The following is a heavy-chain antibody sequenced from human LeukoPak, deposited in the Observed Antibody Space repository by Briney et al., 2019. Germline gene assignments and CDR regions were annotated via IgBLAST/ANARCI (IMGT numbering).Heavy chain of an antibody. CDR3: ARPQAPTSTNHAGSSGYPFDY. Sequence: PSETLSLTCAVSGGSISSGGYSWSWIRQPPGKGLEWIGYIYHSGSTNYNPSLKSRVTISVDTSKNQFSLKLSSVTAADTAVYYCARPQAPTSTNHAGSSGYPFDYWGQGTLVTVSS. D-gene: IGHD3-22*01. J-gene: IGHJ4*02. CDR1: GGSISSGGYS. V-gene: IGHV4-30-2*01. CDR2: IYHSGST.